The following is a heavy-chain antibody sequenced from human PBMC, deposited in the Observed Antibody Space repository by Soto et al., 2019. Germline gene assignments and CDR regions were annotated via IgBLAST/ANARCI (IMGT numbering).Heavy chain of an antibody. Sequence: QVQLVESGGGLVKPGGSLRLSCAASGFTFSDYYMSWIRQAPGKGLAWVSYISSSGSTIYYADSVKGQFTISRDNAKNPPYLQMNSLRAEDTAVYYCARDRESGGDYFPGPANVRGDAFDIWGQGTMVTVSS. J-gene: IGHJ3*02. CDR2: ISSSGSTI. CDR1: GFTFSDYY. V-gene: IGHV3-11*01. CDR3: ARDRESGGDYFPGPANVRGDAFDI. D-gene: IGHD2-21*02.